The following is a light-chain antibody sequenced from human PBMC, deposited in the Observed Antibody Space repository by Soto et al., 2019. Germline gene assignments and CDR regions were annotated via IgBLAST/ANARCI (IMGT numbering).Light chain of an antibody. V-gene: IGKV1-5*01. Sequence: DIQMTQSPSALSASVGDTVTITCRASQSIAASLAWYQHKPGEAPKLLIYDVSSLETGVPSRFSGSGSGTEFTLTISSLQPDDFATYYCQQYNSYPWTFGQGTKVDI. J-gene: IGKJ1*01. CDR3: QQYNSYPWT. CDR2: DVS. CDR1: QSIAAS.